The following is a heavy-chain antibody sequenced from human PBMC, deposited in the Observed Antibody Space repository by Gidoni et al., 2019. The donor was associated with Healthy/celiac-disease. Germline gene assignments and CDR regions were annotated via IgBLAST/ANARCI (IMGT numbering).Heavy chain of an antibody. CDR1: LFTFSDYH. Sequence: QVPLVESGGGSAKPGGSLSISCAASLFTFSDYHLSWIRQAPGKGLEWVSYSSRSSSYTNYADSVKGRFTISRDNAKNSLYLQMNSLRAEDTAVYYCARAGGSYPADYWGQGTLVTVSS. V-gene: IGHV3-11*06. J-gene: IGHJ4*02. CDR2: SSRSSSYT. D-gene: IGHD1-26*01. CDR3: ARAGGSYPADY.